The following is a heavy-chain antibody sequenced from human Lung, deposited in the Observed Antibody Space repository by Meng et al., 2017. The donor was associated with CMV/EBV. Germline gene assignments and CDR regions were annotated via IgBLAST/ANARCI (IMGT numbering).Heavy chain of an antibody. D-gene: IGHD6-13*01. J-gene: IGHJ5*02. CDR1: GYTFINHD. Sequence: ASXXVSXKASGYTFINHDINWVRQAAGKGLERMGWMNSNSGNTGYAQKFQGRVTMTRDTSESTAYMELRSLRFGDTATYYCRRGAGAGGRDWFDPWGQGTLVTVSS. V-gene: IGHV1-8*01. CDR2: MNSNSGNT. CDR3: RRGAGAGGRDWFDP.